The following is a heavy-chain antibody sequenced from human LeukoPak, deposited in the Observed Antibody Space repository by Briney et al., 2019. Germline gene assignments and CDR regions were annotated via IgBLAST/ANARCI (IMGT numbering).Heavy chain of an antibody. CDR3: ARALGDI. CDR2: ISGDGSST. CDR1: GFTFSTYW. Sequence: GGSLRLSCAASGFTFSTYWMHWVRQASGKGPVWVSRISGDGSSTAYGDSVKGRFTISRDNAKNTLYLQMNGLRVEDTAVYYCARALGDIRGQGTLVTVSS. J-gene: IGHJ4*02. V-gene: IGHV3-74*01.